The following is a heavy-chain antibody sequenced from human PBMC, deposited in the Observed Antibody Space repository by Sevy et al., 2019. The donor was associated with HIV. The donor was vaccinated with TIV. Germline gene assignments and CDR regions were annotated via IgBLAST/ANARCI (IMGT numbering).Heavy chain of an antibody. CDR1: GFTFSSYA. CDR2: ISYDGSNK. D-gene: IGHD7-27*01. V-gene: IGHV3-30-3*01. J-gene: IGHJ4*02. Sequence: GGSLRLSCAASGFTFSSYAMHWVRQAPGKGLEWVAVISYDGSNKYYADSVKGRFTISRDNSKNTLYLQMNSLRAEDTAVYYCARGPHWGGGGYWGQRTLVTVSS. CDR3: ARGPHWGGGGY.